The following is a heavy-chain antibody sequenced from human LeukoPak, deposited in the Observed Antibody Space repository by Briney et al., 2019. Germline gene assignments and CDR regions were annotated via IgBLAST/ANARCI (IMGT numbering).Heavy chain of an antibody. J-gene: IGHJ4*02. CDR2: INSDGSST. V-gene: IGHV3-74*01. Sequence: GGSLRLSCAASGFTFSSYWMHWVRQAPGKGLMWVSRINSDGSSTSYADSVKGRFTISRDNAKNTLYLQMNSLRAEDTAVYYCARRIAAAAAPYYFDYWGQGTLVTVSS. CDR1: GFTFSSYW. D-gene: IGHD6-13*01. CDR3: ARRIAAAAAPYYFDY.